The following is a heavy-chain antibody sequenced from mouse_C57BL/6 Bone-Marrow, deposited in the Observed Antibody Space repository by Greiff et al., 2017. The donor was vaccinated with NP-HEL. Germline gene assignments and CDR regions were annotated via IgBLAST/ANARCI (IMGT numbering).Heavy chain of an antibody. D-gene: IGHD1-1*01. Sequence: EVKLMESGPGLVKPSQSLSLTCSVTCYSITSGYYWNWIRQFPGNKLEWMGYISYDGSNNYNPSLKNRIPITRDTSKNQFFLKLNSVTTEDTATYYCASRIYYYGSSYDFDYWGQGTTLTVSS. J-gene: IGHJ2*01. CDR1: CYSITSGYY. V-gene: IGHV3-6*01. CDR3: ASRIYYYGSSYDFDY. CDR2: ISYDGSN.